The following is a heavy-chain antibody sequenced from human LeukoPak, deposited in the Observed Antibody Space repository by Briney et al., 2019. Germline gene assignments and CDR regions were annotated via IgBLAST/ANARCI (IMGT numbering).Heavy chain of an antibody. CDR1: GFSLSTSGVG. V-gene: IGHV2-5*02. CDR2: IYWDDDK. J-gene: IGHJ4*02. CDR3: AHSRRRGDCRGGRCYFVDY. Sequence: SGPTLVNPTQTLTLTCTFSGFSLSTSGVGVGWIRQPPGKALEWLALIYWDDDKWYSPSLKRRLTITKDTSKNQVVLTMTDMDPVDTATYYCAHSRRRGDCRGGRCYFVDYWGQGTLVTVSS. D-gene: IGHD2-15*01.